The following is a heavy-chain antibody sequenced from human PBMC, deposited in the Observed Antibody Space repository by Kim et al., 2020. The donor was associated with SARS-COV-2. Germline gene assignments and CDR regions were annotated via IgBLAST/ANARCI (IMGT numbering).Heavy chain of an antibody. Sequence: GGSLRLSCAASGFTFSDYYMSWIRQAPGKGLEWVSYISTSSTYTNYADSVKGRFIISRDNAQNSLFLQMSGLRAEDTAVYYCATDVAAYGSGSSLKFQGHDDWGQGTLVTVSS. V-gene: IGHV3-11*06. CDR3: ATDVAAYGSGSSLKFQGHDD. CDR2: ISTSSTYT. CDR1: GFTFSDYY. J-gene: IGHJ4*02. D-gene: IGHD3-10*01.